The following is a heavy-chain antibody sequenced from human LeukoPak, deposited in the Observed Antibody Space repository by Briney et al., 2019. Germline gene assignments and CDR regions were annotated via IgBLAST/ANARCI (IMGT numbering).Heavy chain of an antibody. CDR2: VYASGST. CDR1: GGSIISHY. D-gene: IGHD6-13*01. V-gene: IGHV4-4*07. Sequence: SETLSLTCTVSGGSIISHYWNWIRQPDGKVLEWIGRVYASGSTTYNPSLKNRVTMSVDTSKNQFSLRLTSVTAADTAVYYCAKDTSSWYSPPGAFDLWGQGTMVTVSS. J-gene: IGHJ3*01. CDR3: AKDTSSWYSPPGAFDL.